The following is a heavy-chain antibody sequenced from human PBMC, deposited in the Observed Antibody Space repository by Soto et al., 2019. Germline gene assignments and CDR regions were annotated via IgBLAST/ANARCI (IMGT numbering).Heavy chain of an antibody. D-gene: IGHD4-4*01. CDR3: AKQPTAAYMASRFDP. Sequence: QLQLQESGPGLVKASETLSLTCNVSGGSISSSRSYWAWIRQPPGKGLEWIANIFYRGSTYYNPSRAGPVTVSVYTYKNQFSLELSSVSAAATAVYYCAKQPTAAYMASRFDPWGQGTLVTVSS. CDR2: IFYRGST. CDR1: GGSISSSRSY. V-gene: IGHV4-39*01. J-gene: IGHJ5*02.